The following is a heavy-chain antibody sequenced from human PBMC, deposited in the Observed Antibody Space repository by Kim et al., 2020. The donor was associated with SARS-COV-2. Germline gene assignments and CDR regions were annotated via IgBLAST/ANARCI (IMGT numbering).Heavy chain of an antibody. CDR1: GYTFTSYG. V-gene: IGHV1-18*01. J-gene: IGHJ6*03. D-gene: IGHD3-3*01. Sequence: ASVKVSCKASGYTFTSYGISWVRQAPGQGLEWMGWISAYNGNTNYAQKLQGRVTMTTDTSTSTAYMELRSLRSDDTAVYYCARMGSRDITIFGVVITDRYYYYYIDVWGKGTTVTVSS. CDR2: ISAYNGNT. CDR3: ARMGSRDITIFGVVITDRYYYYYIDV.